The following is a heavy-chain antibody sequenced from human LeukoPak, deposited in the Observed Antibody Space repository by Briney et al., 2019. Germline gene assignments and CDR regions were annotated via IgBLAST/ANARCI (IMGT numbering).Heavy chain of an antibody. CDR2: IYTSGST. CDR3: ARLAGWYYYYYMDV. V-gene: IGHV4-61*09. J-gene: IGHJ6*03. CDR1: GGSISSGSYD. Sequence: SETLSLTCTVSGGSISSGSYDWYWIRQPAGKGLEWIGHIYTSGSTDYNPSLKSRVTISVATSKNQFSLKLSSVTAADTAVYYCARLAGWYYYYYMDVWGKGTTVTISS.